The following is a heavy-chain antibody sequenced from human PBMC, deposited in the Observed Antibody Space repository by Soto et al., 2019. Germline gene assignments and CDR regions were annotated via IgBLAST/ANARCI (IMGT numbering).Heavy chain of an antibody. Sequence: PSQTLSLTCVLSGDSVSSNGACWNWIRQSPSRGLQWLGRIYYRSKWFHDYAASVESRMAINPDTSRNQFSLQLNYVTPEDTAVYYCARVHCSAGTCLDGLDFWGQGTKVTVSS. CDR2: IYYRSKWFH. CDR3: ARVHCSAGTCLDGLDF. D-gene: IGHD2-15*01. CDR1: GDSVSSNGAC. J-gene: IGHJ6*02. V-gene: IGHV6-1*01.